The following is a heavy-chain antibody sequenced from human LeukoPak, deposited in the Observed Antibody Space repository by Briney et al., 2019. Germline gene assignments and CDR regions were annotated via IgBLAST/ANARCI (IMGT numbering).Heavy chain of an antibody. CDR2: IYYSGST. V-gene: IGHV4-61*05. CDR3: ARYSYDILTGYPKGWFDP. CDR1: GGSISSSSYY. J-gene: IGHJ5*02. Sequence: KPSETLSLTCTVSGGSISSSSYYWGWIRQPPGKGLEWIGYIYYSGSTNYNPSLKSRVTISVDTSKNQFSLKLSSVTAADTAVYYCARYSYDILTGYPKGWFDPWGQGTLVTVSS. D-gene: IGHD3-9*01.